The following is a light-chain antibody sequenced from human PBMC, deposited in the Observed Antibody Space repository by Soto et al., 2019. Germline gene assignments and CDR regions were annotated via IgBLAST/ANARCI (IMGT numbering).Light chain of an antibody. J-gene: IGKJ2*01. CDR2: SVS. Sequence: DIQMTQSPSSVSASVGDRVTITCRASQGVSSWLGWYQQKPGKAPKVLIYSVSSLESGVPSRFSGSGSGTDFTLTISSLQPEDFATDYCLQANTFPYTFGQGTKLEIK. V-gene: IGKV1-12*01. CDR1: QGVSSW. CDR3: LQANTFPYT.